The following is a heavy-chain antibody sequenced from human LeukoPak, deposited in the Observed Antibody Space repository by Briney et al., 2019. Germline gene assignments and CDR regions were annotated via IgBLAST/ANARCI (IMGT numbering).Heavy chain of an antibody. CDR3: AKDHFTWGSLYYYYGMDV. V-gene: IGHV3-30*18. D-gene: IGHD7-27*01. CDR1: GFNFSDYY. J-gene: IGHJ6*02. CDR2: ISYDGNKK. Sequence: GGSLRLSCAASGFNFSDYYMSWIRQAPGKGLEWAALISYDGNKKHYADSVKGRFTISRDNSKNTLYLQMNSLRAEDTAVYYCAKDHFTWGSLYYYYGMDVWGQGTTVTVSS.